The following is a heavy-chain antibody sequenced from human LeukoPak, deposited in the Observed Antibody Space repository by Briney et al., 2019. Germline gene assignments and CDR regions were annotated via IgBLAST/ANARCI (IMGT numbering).Heavy chain of an antibody. V-gene: IGHV3-30*18. CDR3: AKEYYYDSSEYFQH. CDR1: GFTFRSYA. D-gene: IGHD3-22*01. CDR2: ISYDGSNK. Sequence: GGSLRLSCAASGFTFRSYAMSWVRQGPGKGLEWVAVISYDGSNKYYADSVKGRFTISRDNSKNTLYLQMNSLRAEDTAVYYCAKEYYYDSSEYFQHWGQGTLVTVSS. J-gene: IGHJ1*01.